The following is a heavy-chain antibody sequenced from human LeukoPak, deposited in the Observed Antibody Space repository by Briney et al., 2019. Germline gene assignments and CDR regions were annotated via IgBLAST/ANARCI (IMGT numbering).Heavy chain of an antibody. CDR2: IYYSGST. Sequence: PAETLCLTCTVSGGAISSYYWSWIRQPPGKGLEWMGYIYYSGSTNYNPSPKSRGTISGDTSKNQSSLKLSSVTAADTAVYYCARHSTTCHTGEFDYWGQGTLVTVSS. J-gene: IGHJ4*02. D-gene: IGHD1-1*01. CDR3: ARHSTTCHTGEFDY. CDR1: GGAISSYY. V-gene: IGHV4-59*08.